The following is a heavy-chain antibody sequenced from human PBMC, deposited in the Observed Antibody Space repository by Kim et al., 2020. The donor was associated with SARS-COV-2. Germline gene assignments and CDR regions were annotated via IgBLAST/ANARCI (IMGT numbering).Heavy chain of an antibody. Sequence: GGSLRLSCAASGFTFSSYGMHWVRQAPGKGLEWVAVISYDGSNKYYADSVKGLFTISRDNSKNTLYLQMNSLRAEDTAVYYCAKRPTVVPAAMPVNGMDVWGQGTTVTVSS. J-gene: IGHJ6*02. CDR2: ISYDGSNK. D-gene: IGHD2-2*01. V-gene: IGHV3-30*18. CDR1: GFTFSSYG. CDR3: AKRPTVVPAAMPVNGMDV.